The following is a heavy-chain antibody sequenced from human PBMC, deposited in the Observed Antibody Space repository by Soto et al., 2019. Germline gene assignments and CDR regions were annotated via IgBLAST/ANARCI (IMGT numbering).Heavy chain of an antibody. D-gene: IGHD3-22*01. Sequence: ASVQVSCKASGYTFTGYYMHWVRQAPGQGLEWMGWINPNSGGTNYAQKFQGRVTMTRDTSISTAYMELSRLRSDDTAVYYCASLRVGYYYDSSGPDAFDIWGQGTMVTVSS. CDR2: INPNSGGT. CDR1: GYTFTGYY. CDR3: ASLRVGYYYDSSGPDAFDI. V-gene: IGHV1-2*02. J-gene: IGHJ3*02.